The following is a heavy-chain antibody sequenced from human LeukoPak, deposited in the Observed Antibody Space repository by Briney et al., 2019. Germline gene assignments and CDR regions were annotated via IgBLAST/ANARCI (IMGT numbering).Heavy chain of an antibody. CDR2: INPNSGGT. CDR3: ARDGPRSGYYNGDFDY. V-gene: IGHV1-2*02. D-gene: IGHD3-22*01. Sequence: ASVKVSCKASGYTFTGYYMHWVRQAPGQGPEWMGWINPNSGGTNYAQKFQGRVTMTRDTSISTAYMELSRLRSDDTAVYYCARDGPRSGYYNGDFDYWGQGTLVTVSS. CDR1: GYTFTGYY. J-gene: IGHJ4*02.